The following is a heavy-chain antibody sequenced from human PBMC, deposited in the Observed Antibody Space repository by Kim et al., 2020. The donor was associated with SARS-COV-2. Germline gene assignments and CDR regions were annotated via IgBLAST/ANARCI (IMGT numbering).Heavy chain of an antibody. CDR1: GGSVNSGSFQ. D-gene: IGHD3-22*01. CDR2: VHHSGRE. CDR3: ARAFPSYQDDSGHYYFYFDV. J-gene: IGHJ2*01. V-gene: IGHV4-61*01. Sequence: SETLSLTCAVSGGSVNSGSFQWSWIRQSPGNGLEWIGSVHHSGRESYNPSVRSRITMSIDPSKNQLSLILTSVTAADTAVYYCARAFPSYQDDSGHYYFYFDVWGRGTLVSVSS.